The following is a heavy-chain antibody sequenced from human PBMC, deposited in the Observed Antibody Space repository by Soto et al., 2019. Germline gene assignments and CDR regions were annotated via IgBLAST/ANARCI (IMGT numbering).Heavy chain of an antibody. D-gene: IGHD5-18*01. Sequence: QITLKESGPTLVKPTETLTLTCTFSGFSLSTNGVAVGWIRQPPGKALEWLGLFYWDDDKRYSPSLEGRLTLTRDNSKDTVYLQMNSLRVEDTAFYYCAKEGTAEWIHYYYPTDVWGRGTPVTVSS. CDR3: AKEGTAEWIHYYYPTDV. V-gene: IGHV2-5*02. CDR1: GFSLSTNGVA. CDR2: FYWDDDK. J-gene: IGHJ6*02.